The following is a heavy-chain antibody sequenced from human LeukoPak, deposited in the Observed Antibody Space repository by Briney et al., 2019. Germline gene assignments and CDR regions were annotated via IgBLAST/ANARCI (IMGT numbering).Heavy chain of an antibody. J-gene: IGHJ4*02. Sequence: GGSLRLSCAASGFTFSSYAMHWVRQAPGKGLEWVAVISHDGSNKYYADSVKGRFAISRDNSKNTLYLQMNSLRAEDTAVYYCARDGDTYYYDSSGYLYWGQGTLVTVSS. D-gene: IGHD3-22*01. CDR2: ISHDGSNK. V-gene: IGHV3-30*09. CDR1: GFTFSSYA. CDR3: ARDGDTYYYDSSGYLY.